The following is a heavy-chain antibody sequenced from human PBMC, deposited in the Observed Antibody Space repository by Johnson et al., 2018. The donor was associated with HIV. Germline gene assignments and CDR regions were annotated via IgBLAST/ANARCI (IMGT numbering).Heavy chain of an antibody. V-gene: IGHV3-NL1*01. CDR1: GFSFSNYA. CDR2: IYSGGKT. D-gene: IGHD6-19*01. Sequence: QVQLVESGGGVVQPGGSLRLTCKASGFSFSNYAIHWVRQAPGKGLEWVSGIYSGGKTYYAESVKGRFTISSDNSKNTLYLQMNSLKAEDTAVYYCVSSGCQRGAFDIWGQGTMVTVSS. CDR3: VSSGCQRGAFDI. J-gene: IGHJ3*02.